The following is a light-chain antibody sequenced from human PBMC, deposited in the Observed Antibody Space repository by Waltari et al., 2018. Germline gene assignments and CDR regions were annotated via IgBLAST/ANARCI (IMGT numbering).Light chain of an antibody. Sequence: QSVLTQPPPASGTPGQTVTISCSRNGPNTVGRNTINWYQHLPGTAPKLLIYSYNLRRSGVPDRFSGSGFGASASLAISGLQSEDDGHYYCATWDDSLNGWVFGGGTKLTVL. CDR1: GPNTVGRNT. V-gene: IGLV1-44*01. CDR2: SYN. CDR3: ATWDDSLNGWV. J-gene: IGLJ3*02.